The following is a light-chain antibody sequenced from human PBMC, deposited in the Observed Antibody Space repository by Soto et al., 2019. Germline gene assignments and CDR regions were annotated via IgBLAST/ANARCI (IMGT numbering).Light chain of an antibody. CDR3: QHYYNWPPT. Sequence: EIVMTQSPATLSVSPGERATLSCRASQSVGTNLAWYQQKPGQAPRLLIYPASARAAGIPARFSGSGSGTEFTLTISSLQPEDFAIYYCQHYYNWPPTFGQGTRVEIK. V-gene: IGKV3-15*01. CDR1: QSVGTN. CDR2: PAS. J-gene: IGKJ1*01.